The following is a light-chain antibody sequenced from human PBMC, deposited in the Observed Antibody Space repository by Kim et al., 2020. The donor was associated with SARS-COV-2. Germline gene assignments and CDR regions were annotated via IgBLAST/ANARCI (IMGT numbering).Light chain of an antibody. CDR3: QAWDSSTWV. V-gene: IGLV3-1*01. Sequence: SGSQGQTASITCSGDKLGHKYACWYQQRPGQSPVLVIYQDNKRPSGIPERFSGSNSGNTATLTISGTQAMDEADYYCQAWDSSTWVFGGGTQLTVL. CDR2: QDN. CDR1: KLGHKY. J-gene: IGLJ3*02.